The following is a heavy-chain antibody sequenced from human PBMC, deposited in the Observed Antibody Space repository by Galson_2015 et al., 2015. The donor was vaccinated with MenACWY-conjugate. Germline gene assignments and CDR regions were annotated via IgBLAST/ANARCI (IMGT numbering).Heavy chain of an antibody. J-gene: IGHJ4*02. Sequence: ETLSLTCTVSGGSISSYYWSWIRQPPGKGLEWIGYIYYSGSTNYNPSLKSRVTISVDTSKNQFSLKLSSVTAADTAVYYCARGSRIAAAPPGYWGQGTLVTVSS. CDR2: IYYSGST. CDR1: GGSISSYY. V-gene: IGHV4-59*01. CDR3: ARGSRIAAAPPGY. D-gene: IGHD6-13*01.